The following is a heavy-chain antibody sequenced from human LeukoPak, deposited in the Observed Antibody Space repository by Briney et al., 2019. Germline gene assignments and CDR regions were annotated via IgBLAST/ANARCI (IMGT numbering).Heavy chain of an antibody. CDR2: ISAYNGNT. CDR1: GYTFTSYG. D-gene: IGHD1-26*01. J-gene: IGHJ6*03. V-gene: IGHV1-18*01. Sequence: ASVKVSCKAAGYTFTSYGISWVRQAPGQGLEWMGWISAYNGNTKYAQKLQGRVTMTIDTSTSTAYMELRSLRSDDTAVYYCAREVGRGSYTNYYYYMDVWGKGTTVTVSS. CDR3: AREVGRGSYTNYYYYMDV.